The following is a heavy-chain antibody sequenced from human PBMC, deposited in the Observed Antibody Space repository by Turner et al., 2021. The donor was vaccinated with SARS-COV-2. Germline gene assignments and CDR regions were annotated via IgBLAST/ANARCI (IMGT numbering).Heavy chain of an antibody. D-gene: IGHD5-18*01. CDR2: MNPNSSNK. J-gene: IGHJ6*02. Sequence: QVQLVHSGAEVKTPGASVKVSCKSSGYTFTSYDINWVRQATGQGLEWMGWMNPNSSNKGYAQKFQGRVTMTRNTSISTVYMELSSLRSEDTAVYYCARSRYTYGSYYYYGMDVWGQGTTVTVSS. CDR1: GYTFTSYD. V-gene: IGHV1-8*01. CDR3: ARSRYTYGSYYYYGMDV.